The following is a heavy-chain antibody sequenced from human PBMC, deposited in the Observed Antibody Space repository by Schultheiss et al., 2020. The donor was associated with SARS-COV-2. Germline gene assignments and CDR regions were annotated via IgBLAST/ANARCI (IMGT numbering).Heavy chain of an antibody. V-gene: IGHV3-23*01. J-gene: IGHJ4*02. D-gene: IGHD3-16*01. CDR2: ISAGGGST. CDR3: ARGRSGGATGLLEY. Sequence: GGSLRLSCAASGFTFSSYVMSWVRQAPGKGLEWVSTISAGGGSTYYADSVKGRFTISRDSSKDTLYLQMNSLRVEDTAVYYCARGRSGGATGLLEYWAQGTLVTVSS. CDR1: GFTFSSYV.